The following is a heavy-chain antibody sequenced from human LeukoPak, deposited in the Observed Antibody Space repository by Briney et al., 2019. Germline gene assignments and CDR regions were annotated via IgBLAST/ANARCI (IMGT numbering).Heavy chain of an antibody. Sequence: PGRSLRLSCAASGFTFSSYDMHWVRQAPGKGLEWVAVISDDGSNKYYADSVKGRFTISRDNSKNTLYLQMSSLRAEDTAVYYCAKDSGYYYGSGSFYTYFDCWGQGTLVTVSS. CDR2: ISDDGSNK. V-gene: IGHV3-30*18. D-gene: IGHD3-10*01. J-gene: IGHJ4*02. CDR3: AKDSGYYYGSGSFYTYFDC. CDR1: GFTFSSYD.